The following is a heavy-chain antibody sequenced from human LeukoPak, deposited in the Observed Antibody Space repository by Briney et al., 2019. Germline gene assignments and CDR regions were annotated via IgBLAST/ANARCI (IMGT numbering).Heavy chain of an antibody. CDR3: ATLRFLEWFSYYYYMDV. Sequence: ATVKLSCKVSGYTFTDYYMHWVQQAPGKGLEWMGLVYPEDGDTIYAEKFQGRVTITADTSTDTAYMELSSLRSEDTAVYYCATLRFLEWFSYYYYMDVWGKGTTVTVSS. CDR2: VYPEDGDT. J-gene: IGHJ6*03. CDR1: GYTFTDYY. D-gene: IGHD3-3*01. V-gene: IGHV1-69-2*01.